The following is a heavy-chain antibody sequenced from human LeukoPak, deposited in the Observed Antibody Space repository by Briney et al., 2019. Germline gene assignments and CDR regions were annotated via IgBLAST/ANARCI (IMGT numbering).Heavy chain of an antibody. CDR1: GFTFRIYG. CDR2: IGHTGSDI. CDR3: AMATRNGYDY. J-gene: IGHJ4*02. Sequence: GGSLRLSCAASGFTFRIYGMNWVRQAPGKGPEWASYIGHTGSDIYYADSVKGRFTVSRDNAKNSLYLQINSLRVEDTAVYYCAMATRNGYDYWGQGTLVTVSS. D-gene: IGHD5-24*01. V-gene: IGHV3-21*05.